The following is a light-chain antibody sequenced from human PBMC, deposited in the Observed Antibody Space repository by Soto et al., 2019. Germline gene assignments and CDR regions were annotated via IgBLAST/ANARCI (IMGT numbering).Light chain of an antibody. Sequence: AIPMTQSPSLLSASVGDRVTITCRASQGIRNDLGWYQEKPGKAPKLLIYAASTLQSGVPSRFSGSGSGTDFTLTISSLQPEDFATYYCLQDYTYPRTFGQGTTVEIK. J-gene: IGKJ1*01. CDR1: QGIRND. CDR2: AAS. V-gene: IGKV1-6*01. CDR3: LQDYTYPRT.